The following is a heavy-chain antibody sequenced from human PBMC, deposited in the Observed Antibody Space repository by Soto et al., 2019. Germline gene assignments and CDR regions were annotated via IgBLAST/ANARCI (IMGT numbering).Heavy chain of an antibody. CDR1: GFTFTDAW. V-gene: IGHV3-15*01. J-gene: IGHJ4*02. D-gene: IGHD6-19*01. Sequence: LRLSCAASGFTFTDAWISWVRQVPGKGLEWLGHVKRKIDGGTIDYAAPVKGRFTISRDDSKNTAYLQMNSLESEDTAVYYCTTGYGSDWYGWGQGTLVTVSS. CDR3: TTGYGSDWYG. CDR2: VKRKIDGGTI.